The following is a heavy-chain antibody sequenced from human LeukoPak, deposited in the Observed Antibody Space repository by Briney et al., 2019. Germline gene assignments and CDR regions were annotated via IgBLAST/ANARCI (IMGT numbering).Heavy chain of an antibody. CDR1: GFTFYTYG. J-gene: IGHJ4*02. CDR3: ARGAQLTDY. V-gene: IGHV3-64*01. CDR2: IGPDGGTT. D-gene: IGHD6-13*01. Sequence: GSLRLSCAASGFTFYTYGMHWVRQAPGKGLEYVSGIGPDGGTTYYAKSVKGRFTISRDNSKSMVYLQMGSLTVDDMAVYYCARGAQLTDYWGQGTLVTVSS.